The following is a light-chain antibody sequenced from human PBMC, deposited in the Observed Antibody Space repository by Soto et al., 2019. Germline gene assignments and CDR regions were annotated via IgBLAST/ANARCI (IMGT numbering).Light chain of an antibody. CDR1: QSISRW. CDR3: QQTYNTPRT. J-gene: IGKJ5*01. CDR2: GAS. Sequence: IQMTPSPSTLSASVRARVTVTCRSSQSISRWLAWYQQKPGKAPKLLIYGASTLQSGVPSRFIGSASETDFTLTISSLQPEDFAPYYCQQTYNTPRTFGQVTRLEIK. V-gene: IGKV1-39*01.